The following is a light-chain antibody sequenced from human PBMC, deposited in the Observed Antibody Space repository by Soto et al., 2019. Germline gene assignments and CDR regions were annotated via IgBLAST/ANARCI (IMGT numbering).Light chain of an antibody. Sequence: EIVLTQSPATLSLSPGERATLSCRASQSVSRYLAWYQQKPGQAPRLLIYDASNRATGIPARFSGSGSGTDFTLTITSVEPEDFAVHYCHQRSNWPSTFGGGTKVEIK. CDR3: HQRSNWPST. CDR2: DAS. CDR1: QSVSRY. V-gene: IGKV3-11*01. J-gene: IGKJ4*01.